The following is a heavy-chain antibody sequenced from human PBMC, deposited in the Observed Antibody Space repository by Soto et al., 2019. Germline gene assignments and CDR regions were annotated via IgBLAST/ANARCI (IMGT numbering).Heavy chain of an antibody. CDR1: GGSISSYY. CDR3: ARGLPQIGRFDF. D-gene: IGHD1-26*01. CDR2: VYYTGTT. Sequence: SETLSLTCTASGGSISSYYWSWIRQTPGKGLQWIGYVYYTGTTNYNPSLRGRVTVSLDTSKNQFSLRLTSVTAADTAVYYCARGLPQIGRFDFWGQGTLVTVSS. V-gene: IGHV4-59*01. J-gene: IGHJ5*01.